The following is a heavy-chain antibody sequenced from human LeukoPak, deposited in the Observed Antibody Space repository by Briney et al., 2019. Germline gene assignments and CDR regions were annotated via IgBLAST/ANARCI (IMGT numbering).Heavy chain of an antibody. CDR3: ARVGQLVDY. Sequence: AVTVSFKGSGGTFINYAMSGVGQAPGQGVEWMGRIIPILGIANYAQKFQGRVTITADKSTSTAYMELSSLRSEDTAVYYCARVGQLVDYWGQGTLVTASS. J-gene: IGHJ4*02. CDR1: GGTFINYA. D-gene: IGHD6-6*01. V-gene: IGHV1-69*04. CDR2: IIPILGIA.